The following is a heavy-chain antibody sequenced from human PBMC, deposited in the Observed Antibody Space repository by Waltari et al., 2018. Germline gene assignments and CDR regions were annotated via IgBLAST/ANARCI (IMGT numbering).Heavy chain of an antibody. CDR2: IYYSGNT. D-gene: IGHD1-26*01. CDR3: ARTYSGDYELWFDP. CDR1: GGSISSINYN. Sequence: QLQLQESGPGLVKSSETLSLTCDVSGGSISSINYNWGWLRQTPGKGLEWIASIYYSGNTYYIPSLKSRVTSSVDTSKNQFALRLSSVTAADTAVYYCARTYSGDYELWFDPWGQGTLVTVSS. V-gene: IGHV4-39*01. J-gene: IGHJ5*02.